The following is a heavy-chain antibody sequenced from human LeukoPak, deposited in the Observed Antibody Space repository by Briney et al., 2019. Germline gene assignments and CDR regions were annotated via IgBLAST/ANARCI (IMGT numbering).Heavy chain of an antibody. V-gene: IGHV1-69*02. Sequence: SVKVSCKASGGTFSSYTISWVRQAPGQGLEWMGRIIPILGIANYAQKFQGRVTITADKSTSTAYMELSSLRYEDTAVYYCATRYSSGWYYFDYWGQGTLVTVSS. D-gene: IGHD6-19*01. J-gene: IGHJ4*02. CDR1: GGTFSSYT. CDR3: ATRYSSGWYYFDY. CDR2: IIPILGIA.